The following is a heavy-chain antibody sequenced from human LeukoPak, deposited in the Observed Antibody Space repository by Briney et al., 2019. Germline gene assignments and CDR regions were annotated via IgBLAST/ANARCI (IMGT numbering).Heavy chain of an antibody. Sequence: ASVKVSCEASGYTFTGYYMHWVRQAPGQGLEWMGWINPNSGGTNYAQKFQGRVTMTRDTSISTAYMELSRLRSDDTAVYYCAREDYYDSSGYENWGQGTLVTVSS. CDR1: GYTFTGYY. J-gene: IGHJ4*02. V-gene: IGHV1-2*02. CDR2: INPNSGGT. CDR3: AREDYYDSSGYEN. D-gene: IGHD3-22*01.